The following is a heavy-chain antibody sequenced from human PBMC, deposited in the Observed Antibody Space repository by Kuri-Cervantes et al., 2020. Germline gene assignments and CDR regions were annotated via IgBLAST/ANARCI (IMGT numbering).Heavy chain of an antibody. V-gene: IGHV1-18*01. CDR3: AREGYCSSTSCYAGDYNWFDP. J-gene: IGHJ5*02. Sequence: ASVKVSCKASGYTFTSYGISWVRQAPGQGLEWMGWISAYNGNTNYAQKLQGRVTMTTDTSTSTAYMELGSLRSEDTAVYYCAREGYCSSTSCYAGDYNWFDPWGQGTLVTVSS. D-gene: IGHD2-2*01. CDR2: ISAYNGNT. CDR1: GYTFTSYG.